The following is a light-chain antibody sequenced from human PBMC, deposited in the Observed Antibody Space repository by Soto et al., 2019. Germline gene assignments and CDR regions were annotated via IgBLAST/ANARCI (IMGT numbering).Light chain of an antibody. CDR3: QQYNSYSPQWT. V-gene: IGKV1-5*03. CDR2: KAS. Sequence: DIQMTQSPSTLSASVGDRAPTTCRARQSISSWLAWYQQKPGKAPKLLIYKASSLESGVPSRFSGSGSGTEFTLTISSLQPDDFATYYCQQYNSYSPQWTFGQGTKVDIK. J-gene: IGKJ1*01. CDR1: QSISSW.